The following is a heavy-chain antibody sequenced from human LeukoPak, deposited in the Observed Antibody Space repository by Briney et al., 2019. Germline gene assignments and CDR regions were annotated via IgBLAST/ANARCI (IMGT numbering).Heavy chain of an antibody. Sequence: SETLSLTCAVSGGSISSGSYSWGWIRQPPGKGLEWIGYFFYTGNTYYNASLKSRVTISVDTSKNQFSLKVSSVTAADTAVYYCTRGAGSTTSNDAFDIWGQGTMVTVSS. V-gene: IGHV4-30-4*07. CDR3: TRGAGSTTSNDAFDI. CDR2: FFYTGNT. J-gene: IGHJ3*02. CDR1: GGSISSGSYS. D-gene: IGHD1-1*01.